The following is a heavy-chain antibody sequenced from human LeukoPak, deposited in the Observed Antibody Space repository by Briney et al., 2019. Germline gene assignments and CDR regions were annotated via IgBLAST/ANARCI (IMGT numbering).Heavy chain of an antibody. V-gene: IGHV4-59*01. CDR3: AREVRYYGSGSYYPLFDY. D-gene: IGHD3-10*01. CDR2: IYYSGST. J-gene: IGHJ4*02. Sequence: PSETLSLTCTVSGRSISSYYWSWLRQPPGKGLEWIVYIYYSGSTNYNPSLKSRVTISVDTSKNQFSLKLSSVTAADTPVYYCAREVRYYGSGSYYPLFDYWGQGTLVTVSS. CDR1: GRSISSYY.